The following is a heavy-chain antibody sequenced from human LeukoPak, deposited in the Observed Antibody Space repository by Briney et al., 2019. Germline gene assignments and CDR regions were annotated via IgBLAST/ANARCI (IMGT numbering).Heavy chain of an antibody. CDR2: IWYDGGNK. CDR3: ARFVWSTGYYLEY. D-gene: IGHD3-22*01. V-gene: IGHV3-33*01. Sequence: PGGSLRLSCAASGFTFSNYGMHWVRQAPGKGLEWVAVIWYDGGNKYYADSVKGRFTISRDNAKNSLYLQMNSLRAEDTAVYYCARFVWSTGYYLEYWGQGTLVTVSS. CDR1: GFTFSNYG. J-gene: IGHJ4*02.